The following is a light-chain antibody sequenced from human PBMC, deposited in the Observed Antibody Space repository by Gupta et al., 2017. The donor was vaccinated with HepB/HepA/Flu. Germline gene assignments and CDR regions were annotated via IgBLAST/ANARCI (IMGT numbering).Light chain of an antibody. CDR3: QQYGSSPRFT. CDR1: QSGSSSY. V-gene: IGKV3-20*01. J-gene: IGKJ3*01. Sequence: DIGLTQSPGTLSLSPGERATLSCRAIQSGSSSYLALYQQKPGQAPRLLLYGAASRATDIPDRSSGSGAATDFSLTIIRLQPEDVAVYYCQQYGSSPRFTFGPGTKVDIK. CDR2: GAA.